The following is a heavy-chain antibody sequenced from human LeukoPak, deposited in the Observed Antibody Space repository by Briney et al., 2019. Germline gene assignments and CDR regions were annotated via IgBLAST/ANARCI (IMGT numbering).Heavy chain of an antibody. D-gene: IGHD2-2*01. Sequence: ASVKVSCKASGYTFSNYDINWVRQAYGQGLEWMGWMNPNSANTGYAQKFQGRVTMTTNTSINTAYMELSSLRSEDTALYYCGRGGTRYCASTSCSDYYYYGVDVWGQGTTVTVSS. J-gene: IGHJ6*02. CDR3: GRGGTRYCASTSCSDYYYYGVDV. V-gene: IGHV1-8*01. CDR1: GYTFSNYD. CDR2: MNPNSANT.